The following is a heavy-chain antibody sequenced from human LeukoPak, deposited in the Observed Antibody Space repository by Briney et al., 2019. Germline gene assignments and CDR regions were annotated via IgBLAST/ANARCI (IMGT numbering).Heavy chain of an antibody. J-gene: IGHJ1*01. D-gene: IGHD2-2*02. CDR1: GFTVSSNY. CDR3: AREGFCSSTSCYTEYFQH. Sequence: GGSLRLSCAASGFTVSSNYMSWVRQAPGKGLEWVSVIYSGGSTYYADSVKGRFTISRDNSKNTLYLQMNSLRAEDTAVYYCAREGFCSSTSCYTEYFQHWGQGTLVTVSS. CDR2: IYSGGST. V-gene: IGHV3-66*01.